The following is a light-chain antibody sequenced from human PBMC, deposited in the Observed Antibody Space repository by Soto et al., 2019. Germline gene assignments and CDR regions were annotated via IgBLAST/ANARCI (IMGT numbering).Light chain of an antibody. Sequence: QSALTQPASVSGSPGQSITISCTGTSSDIGGYNYVSWYQQYPGKAPKLTIYEVSNRPSGVSNRFSGSKSGNTASLTISGLQAEDEADYYCSSYTSSNTLWVFGGGTQLTVL. CDR1: SSDIGGYNY. V-gene: IGLV2-14*01. CDR3: SSYTSSNTLWV. CDR2: EVS. J-gene: IGLJ3*02.